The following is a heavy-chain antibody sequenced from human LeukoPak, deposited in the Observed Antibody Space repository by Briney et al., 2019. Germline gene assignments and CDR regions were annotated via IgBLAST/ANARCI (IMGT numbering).Heavy chain of an antibody. CDR3: AKGEDYYGSGSLSPPDY. J-gene: IGHJ4*02. D-gene: IGHD3-10*01. Sequence: GGSLRLSCAASGFTFSSYGMHWVRQASGKGLEWVAVISYDGSNKYYADSVKGRFTISRDNSKNTLYLQMNSLRAEDTAVYYCAKGEDYYGSGSLSPPDYWGQGTLVTVSS. CDR2: ISYDGSNK. V-gene: IGHV3-30*18. CDR1: GFTFSSYG.